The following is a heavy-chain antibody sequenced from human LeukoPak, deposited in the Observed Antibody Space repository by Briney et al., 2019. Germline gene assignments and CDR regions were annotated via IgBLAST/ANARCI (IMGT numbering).Heavy chain of an antibody. CDR2: IYYSGST. Sequence: SETLSLTCTVSGGSISSSSYYWGWIRQPPGKGLEWIGSIYYSGSTYYNPSLKSRVTISVDTSKNQFSLKLSSVTAADTAVYYCGSREDAFDIWGQGTMVTVSS. D-gene: IGHD1-26*01. J-gene: IGHJ3*02. CDR3: GSREDAFDI. V-gene: IGHV4-39*01. CDR1: GGSISSSSYY.